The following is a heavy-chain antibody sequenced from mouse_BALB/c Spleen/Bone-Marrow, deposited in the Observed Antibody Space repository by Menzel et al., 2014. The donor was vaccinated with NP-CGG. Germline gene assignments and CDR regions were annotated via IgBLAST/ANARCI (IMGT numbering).Heavy chain of an antibody. V-gene: IGHV1S135*01. CDR2: IDPYNGGT. CDR1: GYTFTSYN. Sequence: EVQLQQSGPGLVKPGASVKVSCKASGYTFTSYNMYWVKQSHGKSLEWIGHIDPYNGGTSYNQKFKGEATLTVDKSSSTAYMHLNSLTSEDSAVYYCAREDYGSGFAYWGQGTLVTVSA. J-gene: IGHJ3*01. CDR3: AREDYGSGFAY. D-gene: IGHD1-1*01.